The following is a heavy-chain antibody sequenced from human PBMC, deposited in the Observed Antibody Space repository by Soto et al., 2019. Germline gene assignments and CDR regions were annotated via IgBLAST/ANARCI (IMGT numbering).Heavy chain of an antibody. Sequence: QVQLRESGPRLVKPSGTLSLTCAVSGSSITSSNWWTWVRQPPGKGLEWIGESYHSGSSNYNPSLKSRVTISVDKSKNQFFLKLTSVTAADTAVYSCARRYYYASSGYYLGDWGQGTLVTVSS. D-gene: IGHD3-22*01. CDR2: SYHSGSS. CDR1: GSSITSSNW. CDR3: ARRYYYASSGYYLGD. V-gene: IGHV4-4*02. J-gene: IGHJ4*02.